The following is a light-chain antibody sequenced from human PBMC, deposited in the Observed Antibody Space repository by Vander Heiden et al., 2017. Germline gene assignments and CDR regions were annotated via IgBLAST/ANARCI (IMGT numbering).Light chain of an antibody. CDR3: QQYYSTPRT. J-gene: IGKJ1*01. CDR2: WAS. Sequence: DIVMTQSPDSLAVSLGARAPINCKSSQSVLYSYNNKNYLALYQQKPGQHPKLLIYWASTRESGVPDRFSGSGSGTDFTLTISSLQAEDVAVYFCQQYYSTPRTFGQGTRVEIE. V-gene: IGKV4-1*01. CDR1: QSVLYSYNNKNY.